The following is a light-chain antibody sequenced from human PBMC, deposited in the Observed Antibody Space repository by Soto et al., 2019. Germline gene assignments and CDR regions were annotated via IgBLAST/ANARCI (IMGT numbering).Light chain of an antibody. Sequence: ENVLTQSPATLSLSPGERATLSCRASQSVSSYLAWYQQKPGQAPRLLIYDASNRASGIPARFSGSGSGTDFTLTISSLESEEFAVYYCQQRSNWLFGQGTKLEIK. CDR2: DAS. V-gene: IGKV3-11*01. CDR3: QQRSNWL. CDR1: QSVSSY. J-gene: IGKJ2*01.